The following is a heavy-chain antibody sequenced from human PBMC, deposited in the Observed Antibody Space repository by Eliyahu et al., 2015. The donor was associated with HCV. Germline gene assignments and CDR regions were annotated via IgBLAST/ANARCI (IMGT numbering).Heavy chain of an antibody. V-gene: IGHV4-61*02. CDR2: XYTXGTT. CDR3: VRARRLAATTRSWYFDS. J-gene: IGHJ4*02. Sequence: QVQLQESGPGLVKPSQTLSLXCSVXGAXINSXSNYWSWIRQPAGKGLECLGRXYTXGTTTYNPSFKGRVTISLDRSKNQFSLDLTSVTAADTAVYYCVRARRLAATTRSWYFDSWGQGTLVTVSS. D-gene: IGHD6-25*01. CDR1: GAXINSXSNY.